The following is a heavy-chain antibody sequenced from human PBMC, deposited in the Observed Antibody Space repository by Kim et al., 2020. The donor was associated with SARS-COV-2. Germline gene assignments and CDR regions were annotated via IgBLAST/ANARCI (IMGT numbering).Heavy chain of an antibody. J-gene: IGHJ4*02. V-gene: IGHV3-48*03. Sequence: GGSLRLSCAASGFTFSSYEMNWVRQAPGKGLEWVSYISSSGSTIYYADSVKGRFTISRDNAKNSLYLQMNSLRAEDTAVYYRARDGYNPFDYWGQGTLVTVSS. D-gene: IGHD5-12*01. CDR3: ARDGYNPFDY. CDR1: GFTFSSYE. CDR2: ISSSGSTI.